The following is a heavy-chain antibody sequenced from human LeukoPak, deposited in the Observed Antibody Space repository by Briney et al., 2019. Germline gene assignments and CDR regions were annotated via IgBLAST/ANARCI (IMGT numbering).Heavy chain of an antibody. CDR1: VFTFSSYA. D-gene: IGHD3-22*01. Sequence: GGSLRLSCAASVFTFSSYAMSWVRQAPGKRLEWVSAISGSGGSTFYGDSVKGRFTISRDNSKNTLYLQMNSLRAEDTAVYYCTKLKYYYDSSGYSPEDISTHYFDYWVQGTLVTVSS. V-gene: IGHV3-23*01. J-gene: IGHJ4*02. CDR3: TKLKYYYDSSGYSPEDISTHYFDY. CDR2: ISGSGGST.